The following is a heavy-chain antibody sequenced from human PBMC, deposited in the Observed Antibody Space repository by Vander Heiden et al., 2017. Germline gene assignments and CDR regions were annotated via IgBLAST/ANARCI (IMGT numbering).Heavy chain of an antibody. Sequence: EVQLLESGGGLVQPGGSLRLSCAASGFTFSNYAMSWVRQAQGKGLEWVSIISGGGETTYYADSVKGRFTISRDNSKNTLYLQMNSLTAEDTAVYYCAKDLRDFWSGYYFDYWGQGTLVTVSS. J-gene: IGHJ4*02. D-gene: IGHD3-3*01. CDR1: GFTFSNYA. V-gene: IGHV3-23*01. CDR3: AKDLRDFWSGYYFDY. CDR2: ISGGGETT.